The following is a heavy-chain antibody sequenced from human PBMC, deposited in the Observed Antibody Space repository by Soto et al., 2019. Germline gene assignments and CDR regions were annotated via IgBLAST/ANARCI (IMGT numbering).Heavy chain of an antibody. D-gene: IGHD6-13*01. CDR2: IKSKSDGETA. V-gene: IGHV3-15*05. Sequence: GGSLRLSCAASGLTFSNVWMTWVRQAPGKGLEWVGRIKSKSDGETADVAAPMKARFTISRDDSKNTVYLQMSSLRAEDTAVYHCVRGSSSWYATNWFDPWGQGTLVTVSS. CDR1: GLTFSNVW. J-gene: IGHJ5*02. CDR3: VRGSSSWYATNWFDP.